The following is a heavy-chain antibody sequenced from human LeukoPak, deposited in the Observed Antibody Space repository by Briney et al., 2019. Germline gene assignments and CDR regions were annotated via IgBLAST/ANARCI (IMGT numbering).Heavy chain of an antibody. V-gene: IGHV4-34*01. CDR2: INHSGGT. J-gene: IGHJ6*02. CDR3: ARGSDYYDSSGYYAPYYYGMDV. Sequence: SETLSLTCAVYGGSFSGYYWSWIRQPPGKGLEWIGEINHSGGTNYNPSLKSRVTVSVDTSKNQFSLKLSSVTAADTAVYYCARGSDYYDSSGYYAPYYYGMDVWGQGTTVTVSS. CDR1: GGSFSGYY. D-gene: IGHD3-22*01.